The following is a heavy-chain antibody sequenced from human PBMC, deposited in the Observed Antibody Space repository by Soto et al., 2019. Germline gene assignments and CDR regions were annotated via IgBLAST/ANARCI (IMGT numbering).Heavy chain of an antibody. CDR2: ISGSGVGT. CDR1: GFIFRNYA. V-gene: IGHV3-23*01. J-gene: IGHJ4*02. Sequence: EVQLLESGGGSVQPGGSLRLSCEASGFIFRNYAMSWVRQAPGKGLEWVSSISGSGVGTYYADSVQGRFTISRDNSTNTLFLQLSSLRAEDTAQYYCAKYGSSGSYFRNWGQGTLVTVSS. D-gene: IGHD3-10*01. CDR3: AKYGSSGSYFRN.